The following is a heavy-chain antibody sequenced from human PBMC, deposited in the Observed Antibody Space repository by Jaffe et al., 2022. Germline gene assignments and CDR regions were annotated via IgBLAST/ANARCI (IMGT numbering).Heavy chain of an antibody. CDR2: ISSSSSTI. CDR1: GFTFSSYS. CDR3: ARDTRYGDYYFDY. D-gene: IGHD4-17*01. J-gene: IGHJ4*02. V-gene: IGHV3-48*01. Sequence: EVQLVESGGGLVQPGGSLRLSCAASGFTFSSYSMNWVRQAPGKGLEWVSYISSSSSTIYYADSVKGRFTISRDNAKNSLYLQMNSLRAEDTAVYYCARDTRYGDYYFDYWGQGTLVTVSS.